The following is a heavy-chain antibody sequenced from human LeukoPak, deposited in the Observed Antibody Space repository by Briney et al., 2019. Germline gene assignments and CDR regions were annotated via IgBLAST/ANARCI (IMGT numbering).Heavy chain of an antibody. V-gene: IGHV5-51*01. Sequence: GESLKISCKGSGYSFTSYWIGWVRQMPGKGLERMGIIYPGDSDTRYSPSFQGQVTISADKSISTAYLQWSSLKASDTAMYYCARQASRYDFWSGYSYWGQGTLVTVSS. CDR1: GYSFTSYW. CDR3: ARQASRYDFWSGYSY. CDR2: IYPGDSDT. D-gene: IGHD3-3*01. J-gene: IGHJ4*02.